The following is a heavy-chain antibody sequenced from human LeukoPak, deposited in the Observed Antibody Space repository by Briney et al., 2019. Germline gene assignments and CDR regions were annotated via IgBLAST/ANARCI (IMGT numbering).Heavy chain of an antibody. Sequence: ASVKVSCKASGYTFTSYGFTWVRQAPGQGLEWMGWISGYNSKPFYAQNFQGRVTMTRDTSISTAYMELSRLRSDDTAVYYCARDRSLLWFGELLYYYYYMDVWGKGTTVTISS. D-gene: IGHD3-10*01. V-gene: IGHV1-18*01. J-gene: IGHJ6*03. CDR1: GYTFTSYG. CDR3: ARDRSLLWFGELLYYYYYMDV. CDR2: ISGYNSKP.